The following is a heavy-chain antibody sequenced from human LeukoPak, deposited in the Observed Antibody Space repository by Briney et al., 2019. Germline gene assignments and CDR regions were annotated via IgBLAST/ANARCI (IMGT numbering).Heavy chain of an antibody. CDR2: VYYNGNT. J-gene: IGHJ4*02. CDR1: GGSISGYY. D-gene: IGHD4-17*01. CDR3: ASANPLYGGYHFDF. Sequence: SETLSLTXTVSGGSISGYYWTWIGQPPGKGLDWIGFVYYNGNTRYNPSLKSRVTISVDTSENQFSLNLTSVTAADTAVYYCASANPLYGGYHFDFWGQGSLVTVSS. V-gene: IGHV4-59*01.